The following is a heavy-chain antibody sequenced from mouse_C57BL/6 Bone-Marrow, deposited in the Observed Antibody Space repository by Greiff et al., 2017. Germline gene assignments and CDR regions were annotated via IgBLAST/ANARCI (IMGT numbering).Heavy chain of an antibody. CDR2: IHPNSGST. CDR1: GYTFTSYW. Sequence: VQLQQPGTELVKPGASVKLSCKASGYTFTSYWMHWVKQRPGQGLEWIGMIHPNSGSTNYNEKFKSKATLTVDKSSSTAYMQLSSLTSEDSAVYYCAVIDYDYGRYFDVWGTGTTVTVSS. CDR3: AVIDYDYGRYFDV. V-gene: IGHV1-64*01. D-gene: IGHD2-4*01. J-gene: IGHJ1*03.